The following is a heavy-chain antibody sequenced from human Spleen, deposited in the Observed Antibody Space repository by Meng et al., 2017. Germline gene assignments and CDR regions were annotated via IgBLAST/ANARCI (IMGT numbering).Heavy chain of an antibody. CDR1: GGSVSSGSYY. J-gene: IGHJ4*02. CDR2: IYYSGST. D-gene: IGHD6-19*01. CDR3: ARDSIAVAGTKKGFEY. Sequence: QVPLVEAGRGLVRPSETLSLICTVSGGSVSSGSYYWSWIRQPPGKGLEWIGYIYYSGSTNYNPSLKSRVTISVDTSKNQFSLKLSSVTAADTAVYYCARDSIAVAGTKKGFEYWGQGTLVTVSS. V-gene: IGHV4-61*01.